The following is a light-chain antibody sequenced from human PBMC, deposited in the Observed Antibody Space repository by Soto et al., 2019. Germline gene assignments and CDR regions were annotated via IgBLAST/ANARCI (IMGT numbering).Light chain of an antibody. V-gene: IGLV2-11*01. Sequence: QSALTQPRSVSGSPGQSVTISCTGTSSDVGGYNYVSWYQQHPGKAPKLMIYDVSKRPSGVPDRFSGSKSGNTASLTISGLQAEDEADYDCCSYAGSYTLVFGGGTKLPVL. CDR2: DVS. CDR1: SSDVGGYNY. CDR3: CSYAGSYTLV. J-gene: IGLJ3*02.